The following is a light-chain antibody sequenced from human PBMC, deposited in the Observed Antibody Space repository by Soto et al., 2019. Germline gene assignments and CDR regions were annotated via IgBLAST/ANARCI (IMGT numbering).Light chain of an antibody. CDR2: DAS. CDR3: QQFINYPIT. V-gene: IGKV1D-13*01. J-gene: IGKJ5*01. Sequence: IRLTQSPSSLSASVGGRVTITCRASQGISRALAWYQQKPGKAPKLLIYDASALEGGVPSRFSGSGSGTDFTLAISSLQPQDFATYYCQQFINYPITFGQGTRLEFK. CDR1: QGISRA.